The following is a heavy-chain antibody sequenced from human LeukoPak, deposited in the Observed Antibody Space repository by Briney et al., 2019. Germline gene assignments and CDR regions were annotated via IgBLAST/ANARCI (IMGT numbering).Heavy chain of an antibody. CDR2: ISGSGGST. V-gene: IGHV3-23*01. J-gene: IGHJ4*02. CDR1: RFTFSSYA. D-gene: IGHD4-11*01. Sequence: GGSLRLSCAASRFTFSSYAMSWVRQAPGKGLEWVSAISGSGGSTYYADSVKGRFTISRDNSKNTLYLQMNSLRAEDTAVYYCAKDDSNYSFNFDYWGQGTLVTVSS. CDR3: AKDDSNYSFNFDY.